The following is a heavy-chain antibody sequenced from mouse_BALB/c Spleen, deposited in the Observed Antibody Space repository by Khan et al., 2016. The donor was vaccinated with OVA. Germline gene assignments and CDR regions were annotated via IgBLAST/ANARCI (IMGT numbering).Heavy chain of an antibody. D-gene: IGHD1-1*01. CDR2: ISSGGSYT. CDR1: GFSFSSYS. CDR3: TRQRGYYGSNPYFDY. Sequence: EVELVESGGGLVRPGGSLKLSCAASGFSFSSYSMSWVRQTPEKRLVWVATISSGGSYTYYPDSVKGRFTISRDNAKNTLHLQMSSLKSEDTAMYYCTRQRGYYGSNPYFDYWGQGTTLTVSS. J-gene: IGHJ2*01. V-gene: IGHV5-6-4*01.